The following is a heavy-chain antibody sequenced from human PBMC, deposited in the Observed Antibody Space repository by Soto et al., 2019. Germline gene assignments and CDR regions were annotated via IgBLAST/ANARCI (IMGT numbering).Heavy chain of an antibody. V-gene: IGHV4-39*01. Sequence: PSETLSLTCTVSGGSISSSSYYWGWIRQPPGKGLEWIGSIYYSGSTYYNPSLKSRVTISVDTSKNQFSLKLSSVTAADTAVYYCARHTECFYYGMDVWGQGTRVTVSS. CDR2: IYYSGST. J-gene: IGHJ6*02. CDR3: ARHTECFYYGMDV. D-gene: IGHD3-16*01. CDR1: GGSISSSSYY.